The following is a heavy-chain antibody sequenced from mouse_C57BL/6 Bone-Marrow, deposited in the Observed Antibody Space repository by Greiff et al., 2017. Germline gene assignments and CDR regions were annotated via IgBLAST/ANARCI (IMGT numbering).Heavy chain of an antibody. CDR3: AGKGDYFDY. V-gene: IGHV1-54*01. J-gene: IGHJ2*01. CDR1: GYAFTNYL. CDR2: INPGSGGT. Sequence: QVQLQQSGAELVRPGTSVKVSCKASGYAFTNYLIEWVKQRPGQGLEWIGVINPGSGGTNYNEKFKGKATLTADKSSSTAYMQLSSLTSEDSAVYFCAGKGDYFDYWGQGTTLTVSS.